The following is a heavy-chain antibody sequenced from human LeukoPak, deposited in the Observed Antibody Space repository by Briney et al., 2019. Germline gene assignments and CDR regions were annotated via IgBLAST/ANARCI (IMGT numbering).Heavy chain of an antibody. CDR1: GFTFSSYA. V-gene: IGHV3-23*01. D-gene: IGHD6-19*01. CDR3: AKDTFEQWLVPRGLY. Sequence: GGSLRLSCAASGFTFSSYAMSWVRQAPGKGLEWVSAISGSGGSTYYADSAKGRFTISRDNSKNTLYLQMNSLRAEDTAVYYCAKDTFEQWLVPRGLYWGQGTLVTVSS. J-gene: IGHJ4*02. CDR2: ISGSGGST.